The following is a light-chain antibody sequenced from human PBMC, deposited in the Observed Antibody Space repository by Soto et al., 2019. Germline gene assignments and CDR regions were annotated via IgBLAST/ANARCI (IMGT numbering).Light chain of an antibody. CDR1: QSISRW. Sequence: DIPMTQSPSALSASVGDRITITCRASQSISRWLAWYRQRPGKAPKLLISGASNLESGVPSRFSGSGSGTEFTLTISGLQPDDFATFYCQQYSTYPYTFGQGTKVEIK. J-gene: IGKJ2*01. CDR2: GAS. V-gene: IGKV1-5*01. CDR3: QQYSTYPYT.